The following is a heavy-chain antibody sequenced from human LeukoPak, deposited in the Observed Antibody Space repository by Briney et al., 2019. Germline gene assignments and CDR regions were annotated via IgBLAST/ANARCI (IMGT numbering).Heavy chain of an antibody. CDR2: MNPNSGNT. CDR3: ARGGEIVVVVAAYYYMDV. J-gene: IGHJ6*03. V-gene: IGHV1-8*02. Sequence: ASVKVSCKASGYTFTSYGISWVRQATGQGLEWMGWMNPNSGNTGYAQKFQGRVTMTRNTSISTAYMELSSLRSEDTAVYYCARGGEIVVVVAAYYYMDVWGKGTTVTISS. CDR1: GYTFTSYG. D-gene: IGHD2-15*01.